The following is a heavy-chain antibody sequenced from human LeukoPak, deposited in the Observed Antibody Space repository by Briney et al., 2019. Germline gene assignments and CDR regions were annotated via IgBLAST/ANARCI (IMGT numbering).Heavy chain of an antibody. J-gene: IGHJ4*02. CDR2: ISSSSSYI. V-gene: IGHV3-21*01. D-gene: IGHD3-10*01. CDR3: ARDSMVRGVMSY. CDR1: GFTFSSYS. Sequence: GGSLRLSCAASGFTFSSYSMNWVRQAPGKGLEWVSSISSSSSYIYYADSVKGRFTISGDNAKNSLYLQMNSLRAEDTAVYYCARDSMVRGVMSYWGQGTLVTVSS.